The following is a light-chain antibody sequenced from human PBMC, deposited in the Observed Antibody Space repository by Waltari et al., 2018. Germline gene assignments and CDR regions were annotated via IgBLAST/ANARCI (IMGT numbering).Light chain of an antibody. CDR1: QSVLSSSNNRNY. J-gene: IGKJ2*01. V-gene: IGKV4-1*01. Sequence: DIVMTQSPDSLAVSLGEGATINCKSSQSVLSSSNNRNYLAWYQQKPGQSPKLLIYWASTREAGVPDRFSGSGSGTDFTLTISSLQAEDVAVYYCHQYYTTPQTFGQGTKLEIK. CDR3: HQYYTTPQT. CDR2: WAS.